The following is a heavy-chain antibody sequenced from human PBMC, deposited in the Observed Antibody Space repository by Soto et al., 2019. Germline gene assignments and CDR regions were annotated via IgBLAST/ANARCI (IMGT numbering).Heavy chain of an antibody. D-gene: IGHD2-15*01. CDR2: ISSSSRGYT. CDR1: GFTFSSYS. CDR3: ARGRSLNTNMDY. Sequence: GGSLRLSCAASGFTFSSYSMNWVRQAPGKGLEWVSSISSSSRGYTSYADSVKGRFTISRDNAKNSLYLQIDSLRAEDTAVYYCARGRSLNTNMDYWGQGALVTVSS. V-gene: IGHV3-21*01. J-gene: IGHJ4*02.